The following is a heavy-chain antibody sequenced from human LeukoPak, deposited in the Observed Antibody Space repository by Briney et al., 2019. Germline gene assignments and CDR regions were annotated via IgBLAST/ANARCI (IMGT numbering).Heavy chain of an antibody. CDR1: GYTLISYC. CDR2: ISTYNGNT. J-gene: IGHJ5*01. CDR3: ARDRVVYQPNWFDP. V-gene: IGHV1-18*01. D-gene: IGHD2-8*02. Sequence: ASVKVSCEASGYTLISYCISCVREAPGQGLEWMGWISTYNGNTSYAQKLQGRVTMTTDTSTSTAYMELRSLRSDDTAVYYCARDRVVYQPNWFDPWGQGTRVTVSS.